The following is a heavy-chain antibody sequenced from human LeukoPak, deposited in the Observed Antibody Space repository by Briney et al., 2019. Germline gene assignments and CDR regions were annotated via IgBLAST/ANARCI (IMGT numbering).Heavy chain of an antibody. D-gene: IGHD5-18*01. CDR2: IYYSVNT. CDR3: AIIHGYNYGYRFDY. Sequence: SETLSLTCTVSGASISRSIYYWGWIRQSPGKGLEWIGNIYYSVNTYYNPSLKSRVTISVDTSKNQFSLNLISVTAADTAVYYCAIIHGYNYGYRFDYWGQGNLVTVSS. CDR1: GASISRSIYY. V-gene: IGHV4-39*01. J-gene: IGHJ4*02.